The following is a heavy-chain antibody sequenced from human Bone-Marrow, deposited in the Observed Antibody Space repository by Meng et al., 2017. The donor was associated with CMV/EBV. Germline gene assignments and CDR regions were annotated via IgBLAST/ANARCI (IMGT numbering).Heavy chain of an antibody. CDR2: INPNTGVT. CDR1: GYTFTGYY. CDR3: ARGGTNYYYYDVDV. V-gene: IGHV1-2*02. Sequence: ASVKVSRKASGYTFTGYYMHWVRQAPGQGLEWMGWINPNTGVTNYAQKFQGRVTMTRDTSISTAYMELSRLRSDDTAVYFCARGGTNYYYYDVDVWGQGTTVTVSS. J-gene: IGHJ6*02.